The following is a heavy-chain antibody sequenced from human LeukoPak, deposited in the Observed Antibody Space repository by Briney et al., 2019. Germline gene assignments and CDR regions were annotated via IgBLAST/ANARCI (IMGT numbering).Heavy chain of an antibody. Sequence: ASVKVSCKASGGTFSSYAISWVRQAPGQGLEWMGGIIPIFGTANYAQKFQGRVTITADESTSTAYMELSSLRSEDTAVYYCASRRYSYGYDYWGQGTLVTVST. D-gene: IGHD5-18*01. J-gene: IGHJ4*02. V-gene: IGHV1-69*13. CDR3: ASRRYSYGYDY. CDR2: IIPIFGTA. CDR1: GGTFSSYA.